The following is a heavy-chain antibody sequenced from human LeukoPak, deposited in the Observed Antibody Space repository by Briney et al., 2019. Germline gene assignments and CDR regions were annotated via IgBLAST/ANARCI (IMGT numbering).Heavy chain of an antibody. CDR1: GFTFSSYS. CDR2: ISSSSSYI. Sequence: PGGSLRLSCAASGFTFSSYSMNWVRQAPGKGLEWVSSISSSSSYISYADSVKGRFTISRDNAKNSLYLQMNSLRAEDTAVYYCARVLVVAATFSDYWGQGTLVTVSS. D-gene: IGHD2-15*01. V-gene: IGHV3-21*01. J-gene: IGHJ4*02. CDR3: ARVLVVAATFSDY.